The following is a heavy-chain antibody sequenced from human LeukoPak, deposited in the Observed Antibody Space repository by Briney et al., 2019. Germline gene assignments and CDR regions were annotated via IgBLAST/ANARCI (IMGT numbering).Heavy chain of an antibody. CDR2: IYYSGST. J-gene: IGHJ4*02. CDR3: ARLASGSYGPLTPFDY. Sequence: SETLSLTCTISGGSISSYYWSWIRQPPGKGLEWIGDIYYSGSTNYNPSLKSRVTISVDTSKNQFSLRLSSVTAADTAVYYSARLASGSYGPLTPFDYWGQGTLFTLSS. V-gene: IGHV4-59*08. CDR1: GGSISSYY. D-gene: IGHD1-26*01.